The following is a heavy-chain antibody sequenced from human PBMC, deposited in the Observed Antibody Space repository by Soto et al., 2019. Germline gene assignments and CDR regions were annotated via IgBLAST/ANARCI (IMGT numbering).Heavy chain of an antibody. J-gene: IGHJ4*02. D-gene: IGHD3-22*01. V-gene: IGHV1-18*01. CDR1: GYTFTSYG. CDR2: ISAYNGNT. Sequence: ASVKVSCKASGYTFTSYGISWVRQAPGQGLEWMGWISAYNGNTNYAQKLQGRVTMTTDTSTSTAYMELRSLRSDDTAVYYCARDRAVLKYYYDSSGYYYYLDSWGQG. CDR3: ARDRAVLKYYYDSSGYYYYLDS.